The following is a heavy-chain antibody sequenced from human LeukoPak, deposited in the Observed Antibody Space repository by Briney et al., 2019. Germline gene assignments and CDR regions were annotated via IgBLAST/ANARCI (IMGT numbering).Heavy chain of an antibody. J-gene: IGHJ4*02. V-gene: IGHV4-59*01. D-gene: IGHD1-14*01. CDR2: IYYTGRT. CDR3: ARDNLQALEY. Sequence: SETLSLTCTVSGGSISSYYWSWIRQPPGKGLEWIGYIYYTGRTNYNPSLKSRVYISVDTSKNQFSLKLSSVTAADTAVYYCARDNLQALEYWGQGALVSVSS. CDR1: GGSISSYY.